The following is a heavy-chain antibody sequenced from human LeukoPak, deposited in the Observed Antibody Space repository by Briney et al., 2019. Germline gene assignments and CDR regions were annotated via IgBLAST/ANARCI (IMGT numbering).Heavy chain of an antibody. D-gene: IGHD6-13*01. V-gene: IGHV5-51*01. CDR2: IYPGESET. CDR3: SRRGSWWFDP. CDR1: GYSFTSYF. J-gene: IGHJ5*02. Sequence: GESLKISCTGSGYSFTSYFIGWVRHMPGKGLEWMGFIYPGESETRYSPSIQDQVIISADKSISSAYQQWSSLKGSDTAMYDCSRRGSWWFDPWGQGTLVTVSS.